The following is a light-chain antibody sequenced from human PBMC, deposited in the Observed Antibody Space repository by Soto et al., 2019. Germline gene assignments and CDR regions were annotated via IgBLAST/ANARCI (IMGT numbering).Light chain of an antibody. CDR3: AAWDDSLNGPL. J-gene: IGLJ3*02. CDR2: SNN. CDR1: SSNIGSNT. V-gene: IGLV1-44*01. Sequence: QSALTQPPSASGIPGQRVTISCSGSSSNIGSNTVNWYQQLPGTAPTLLIYSNNQRPSGVPDRFSGSKSGTSASLAVNGLQSGDEADYYCAAWDDSLNGPLFGGGTKLTVL.